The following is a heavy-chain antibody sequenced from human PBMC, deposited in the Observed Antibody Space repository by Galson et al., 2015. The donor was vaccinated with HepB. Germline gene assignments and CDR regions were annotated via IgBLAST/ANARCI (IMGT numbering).Heavy chain of an antibody. Sequence: SVKVSCKASGYTFTSYGISWVRQAPGQGLEWMGWISAYNGNTNYAQELQGRVTMTTDTSTTTAYMELRSLRSDDTAVYYCARVEVTVTTWGDSYYYYGMDVWGQGTTVTVSS. V-gene: IGHV1-18*04. CDR2: ISAYNGNT. CDR1: GYTFTSYG. D-gene: IGHD4-17*01. J-gene: IGHJ6*02. CDR3: ARVEVTVTTWGDSYYYYGMDV.